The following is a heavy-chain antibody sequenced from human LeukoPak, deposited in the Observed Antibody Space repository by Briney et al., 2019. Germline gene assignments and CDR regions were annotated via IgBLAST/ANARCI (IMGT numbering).Heavy chain of an antibody. CDR1: GGSISSSSDF. Sequence: PSETLSLTCIVSGGSISSSSDFWGWIRQPPGKGLEWIGSIYYSGRTYNNPSLKSRVTISVDTSKNQFSLKLSSVTAADTAVYYCARHRWDGTFNFDYWGQGTLVPVSS. CDR2: IYYSGRT. D-gene: IGHD1-1*01. CDR3: ARHRWDGTFNFDY. J-gene: IGHJ4*02. V-gene: IGHV4-39*01.